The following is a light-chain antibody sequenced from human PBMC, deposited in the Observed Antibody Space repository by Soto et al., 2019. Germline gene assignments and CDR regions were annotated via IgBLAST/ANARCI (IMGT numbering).Light chain of an antibody. J-gene: IGLJ2*01. CDR1: SSDVGGYNY. CDR2: DVS. CDR3: SSYTSSSTPL. V-gene: IGLV2-14*01. Sequence: QSALTQPASVSGSPGQSITISCTGTSSDVGGYNYVSWYQQHPGKAPKLMIYDVSNRPSGVSNRFPGSKSGNTASLTISGLQAEDEADYYCSSYTSSSTPLFGGGTKVTVL.